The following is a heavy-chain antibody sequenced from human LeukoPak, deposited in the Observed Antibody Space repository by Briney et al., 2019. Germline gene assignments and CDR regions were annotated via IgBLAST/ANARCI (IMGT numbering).Heavy chain of an antibody. Sequence: PGGSLTRYSSAYGFTVSSNGLNWVRQAPGKRLEWVSYINSSSDSIYYADSVKGRFTISRDNAENSLYLQMHSLRDEDTAVYYCARAMRSGYDYWGQGNLVTVSS. CDR3: ARAMRSGYDY. V-gene: IGHV3-48*02. CDR2: INSSSDSI. D-gene: IGHD5-12*01. J-gene: IGHJ4*02. CDR1: GFTVSSNG.